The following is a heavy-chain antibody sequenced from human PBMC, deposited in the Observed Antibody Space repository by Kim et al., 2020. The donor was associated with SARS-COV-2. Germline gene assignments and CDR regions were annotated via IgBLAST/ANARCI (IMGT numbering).Heavy chain of an antibody. CDR3: ARARQWLRYFDY. V-gene: IGHV1-3*01. J-gene: IGHJ4*02. Sequence: YSRKVPGRVPITRAPSASTAYMELSSLRSEDTAVYYCARARQWLRYFDYWGQGTLVTVSS. D-gene: IGHD6-19*01.